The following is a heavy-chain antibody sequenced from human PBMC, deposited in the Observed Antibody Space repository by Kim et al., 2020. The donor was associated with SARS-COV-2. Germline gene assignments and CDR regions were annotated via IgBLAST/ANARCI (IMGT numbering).Heavy chain of an antibody. D-gene: IGHD2-15*01. J-gene: IGHJ4*02. V-gene: IGHV3-33*06. CDR2: IWYDGSNK. CDR3: AKERRKYLSGGSCHLEY. Sequence: GGSLRLSCAAYRFTFSSYGLHWVRQAPGKGLEWVAVIWYDGSNKYHADSVKGRFTIARDNSKNTLYLQMNNLSAEDTAVYYCAKERRKYLSGGSCHLEYWGQGTLVTVSS. CDR1: RFTFSSYG.